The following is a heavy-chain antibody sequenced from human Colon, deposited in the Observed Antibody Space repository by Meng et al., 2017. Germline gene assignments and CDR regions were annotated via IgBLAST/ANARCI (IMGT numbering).Heavy chain of an antibody. CDR2: IKSDGSST. Sequence: VWESGGGLVRPGGSLRLSCAASGFIFSSYWMYWVRQAPGKGLVWVSRIKSDGSSTTYADSVKGRFTISRDNAKNTLYLQMNSLRAEDTAVYYCAREFGWDGGNWFDPWGQGTLVTVSS. CDR1: GFIFSSYW. CDR3: AREFGWDGGNWFDP. D-gene: IGHD6-19*01. J-gene: IGHJ5*02. V-gene: IGHV3-74*01.